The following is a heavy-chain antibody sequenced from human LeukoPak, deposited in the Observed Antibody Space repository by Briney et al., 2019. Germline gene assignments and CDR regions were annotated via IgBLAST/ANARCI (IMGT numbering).Heavy chain of an antibody. Sequence: SETLSLTCAVYGGSFSGYYSSWIRQPPGKGLEWIGEINHSGSTNYNPSLKSRVTISVDTSKNQFSLKLSSVTAADTAVYYCARGPSYGPFDYWGQGTLVTVSS. J-gene: IGHJ4*02. CDR3: ARGPSYGPFDY. V-gene: IGHV4-34*01. CDR1: GGSFSGYY. CDR2: INHSGST. D-gene: IGHD4-17*01.